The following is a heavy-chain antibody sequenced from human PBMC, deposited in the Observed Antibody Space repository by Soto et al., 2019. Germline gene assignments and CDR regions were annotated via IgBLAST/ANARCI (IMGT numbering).Heavy chain of an antibody. CDR2: IWYDGSNK. V-gene: IGHV3-33*01. CDR1: GFTFSSYG. Sequence: QVQLVESGGGVGQPGRSLRLSCAASGFTFSSYGMHWVRQAPGKGLEWVAVIWYDGSNKYYADSVKGRFTISRDNSKNTLYLQMNSLRAEDTAVYYCARDHSVSMVRGVIRDPTHYGMDVW. D-gene: IGHD3-10*01. J-gene: IGHJ6*01. CDR3: ARDHSVSMVRGVIRDPTHYGMDV.